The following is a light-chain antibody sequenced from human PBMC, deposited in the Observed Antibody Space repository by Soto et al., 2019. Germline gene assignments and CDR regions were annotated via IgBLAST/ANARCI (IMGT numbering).Light chain of an antibody. CDR3: QQRSNWPIT. Sequence: EIVLPQSPATLSLSPGERATLSGRASQSVSSYLAWYQQKPGQAPRLLIYDASNRATGIPARFSGSGSGTDFTLTIGRLDPEDFAVYYCQQRSNWPITFGQGNKVDIK. V-gene: IGKV3-11*01. CDR1: QSVSSY. CDR2: DAS. J-gene: IGKJ1*01.